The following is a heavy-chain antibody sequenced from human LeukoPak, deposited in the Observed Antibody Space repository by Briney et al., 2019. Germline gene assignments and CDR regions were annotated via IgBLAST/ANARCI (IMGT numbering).Heavy chain of an antibody. D-gene: IGHD2-2*01. J-gene: IGHJ4*02. V-gene: IGHV3-23*01. CDR3: AKDGAFCSSTSCLTFDY. CDR2: ISGSGGST. Sequence: PGGSLRLSCAASGFTFSSYGMSWVRQAPGKGLEWVSAISGSGGSTYYADSVKGRFTISRDNTKNPLYLQMNSVSAEDTAVYYCAKDGAFCSSTSCLTFDYWGQGTLVTVSS. CDR1: GFTFSSYG.